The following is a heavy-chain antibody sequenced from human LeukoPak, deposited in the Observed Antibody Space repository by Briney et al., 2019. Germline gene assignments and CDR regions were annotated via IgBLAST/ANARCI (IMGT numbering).Heavy chain of an antibody. Sequence: GASVKVSFKASGGTFSSYAISWVRQAPGQGLEWMGRIIPILGIANYAQKFQGRVTITADKSTSTAYMELSSLRSEDTAVYYCARADLSSGGSGRGVYYFDYWGQGTLVTVSS. CDR1: GGTFSSYA. J-gene: IGHJ4*02. V-gene: IGHV1-69*04. CDR3: ARADLSSGGSGRGVYYFDY. D-gene: IGHD2-15*01. CDR2: IIPILGIA.